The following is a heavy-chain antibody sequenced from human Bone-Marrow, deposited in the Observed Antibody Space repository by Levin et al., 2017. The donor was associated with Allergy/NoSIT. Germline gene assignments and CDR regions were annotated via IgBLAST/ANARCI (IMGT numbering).Heavy chain of an antibody. CDR3: AKGLNWGCPNTFDE. CDR2: INWNRGII. CDR1: GFTFDDFA. V-gene: IGHV3-9*01. D-gene: IGHD7-27*01. J-gene: IGHJ4*02. Sequence: GGSLRLSCAASGFTFDDFAMHWVRQVPGKGLEWVSGINWNRGIIGYADSVKDRFTISRDNARNSLFLQMNSLGPEDTALYYCAKGLNWGCPNTFDEWGQGTLVTVSS.